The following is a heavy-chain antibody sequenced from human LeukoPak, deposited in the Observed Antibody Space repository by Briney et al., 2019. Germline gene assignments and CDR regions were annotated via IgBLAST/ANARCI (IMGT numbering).Heavy chain of an antibody. CDR1: GGSISNYY. V-gene: IGHV4-59*01. CDR2: IYYSGST. CDR3: ARVYSYGYVNY. J-gene: IGHJ4*02. Sequence: PSETLSLTCTVSGGSISNYYWSWIRQPPGKGLEWIGYIYYSGSTNYNPSLESRVTISVDTSKNQFSLKLSSVTAADTAVYYCARVYSYGYVNYWGQGTLVTVSS. D-gene: IGHD5-18*01.